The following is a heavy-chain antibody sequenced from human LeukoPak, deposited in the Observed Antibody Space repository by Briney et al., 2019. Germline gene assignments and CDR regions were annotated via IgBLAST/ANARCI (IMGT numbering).Heavy chain of an antibody. V-gene: IGHV4-4*02. D-gene: IGHD3-9*01. Sequence: PSETLSLTCAVSGGSINSTNWLSWVRQSPGNGLEWIGEIYHSWSTNYNPSLKSRVTISVDKSKNEFSLKLGSVTAADTAMYYCAREERDWSSLRYFYHYLAVWGKGPTVPISS. CDR1: GGSINSTNW. J-gene: IGHJ6*03. CDR2: IYHSWST. CDR3: AREERDWSSLRYFYHYLAV.